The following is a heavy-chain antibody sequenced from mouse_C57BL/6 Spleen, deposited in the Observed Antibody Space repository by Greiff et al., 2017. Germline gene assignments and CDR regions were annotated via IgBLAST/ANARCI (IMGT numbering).Heavy chain of an antibody. Sequence: EVQLVESGGGLVQPGGSLSLSCAASGFTFTDYYMSWVRQPPGKALEWLGFIRNKANGYTTEYSASVKGRFTISRDNSQSILYLQMNALRAEDSATYYCARSYYGNYEYAMDYWGQGTSVTVSS. CDR2: IRNKANGYTT. V-gene: IGHV7-3*01. CDR1: GFTFTDYY. J-gene: IGHJ4*01. D-gene: IGHD2-10*01. CDR3: ARSYYGNYEYAMDY.